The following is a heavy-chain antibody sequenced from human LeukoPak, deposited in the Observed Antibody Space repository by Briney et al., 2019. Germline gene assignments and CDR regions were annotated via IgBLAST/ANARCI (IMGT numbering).Heavy chain of an antibody. CDR3: ARHWWGIDYMPKNNWFDP. CDR1: GYSFTTYS. J-gene: IGHJ5*02. D-gene: IGHD4-11*01. Sequence: GESLKFSCKTSGYSFTTYSIAWVRQMPGKGLEWMGFVYPVDSSTRYSPSFQGQVTISADKSVRTAYLQWSSLKASDTAMYYCARHWWGIDYMPKNNWFDPWGQGTLVTVSS. V-gene: IGHV5-51*01. CDR2: VYPVDSST.